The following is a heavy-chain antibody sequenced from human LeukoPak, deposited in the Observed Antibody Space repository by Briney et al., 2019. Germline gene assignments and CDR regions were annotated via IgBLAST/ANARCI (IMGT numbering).Heavy chain of an antibody. CDR1: GYTFTGYY. CDR2: INPNSGGT. J-gene: IGHJ4*02. V-gene: IGHV1-2*02. Sequence: ASVKVSCKASGYTFTGYYMHWVRQAPGQGLEWMGWINPNSGGTNYAQKFQGRVTMTRDTSISTAYMELSRLRPDDTAVYYCAREYTPSMVRGVHRDYWGQGTLVTVSS. D-gene: IGHD3-10*01. CDR3: AREYTPSMVRGVHRDY.